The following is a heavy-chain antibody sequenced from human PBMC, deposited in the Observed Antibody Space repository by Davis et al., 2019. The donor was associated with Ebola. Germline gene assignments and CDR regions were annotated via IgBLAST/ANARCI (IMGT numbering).Heavy chain of an antibody. D-gene: IGHD3-10*01. CDR2: ITLSGATT. CDR1: GFTFSHYA. V-gene: IGHV3-23*01. J-gene: IGHJ6*02. Sequence: PGGSLRLSCAAAGFTFSHYAMNWVRQAPGKGLEWVSSITLSGATTYYADSVKGRFTISRDNSKNTLYLQMNSLRAEDTAVYYCAKDGMVRGITGYGMDVWGQGTTVTVSS. CDR3: AKDGMVRGITGYGMDV.